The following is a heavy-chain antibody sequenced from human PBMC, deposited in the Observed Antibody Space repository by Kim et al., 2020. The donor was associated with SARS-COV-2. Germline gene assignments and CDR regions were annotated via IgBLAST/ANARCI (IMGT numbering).Heavy chain of an antibody. CDR2: INHGGGDK. J-gene: IGHJ4*02. D-gene: IGHD6-19*01. CDR3: ARGWAVAGSRDY. Sequence: GGSLRLSCEASGFSISNKWMSWVRQAPGKGLEWVANINHGGGDKYYVDSVKGRFTISRDNANNLLFLQMDSLRAEDTAVYYCARGWAVAGSRDYWGQGTLVTVSS. CDR1: GFSISNKW. V-gene: IGHV3-7*03.